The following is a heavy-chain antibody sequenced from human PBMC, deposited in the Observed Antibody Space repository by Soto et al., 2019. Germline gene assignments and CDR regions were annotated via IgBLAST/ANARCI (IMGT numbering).Heavy chain of an antibody. CDR3: AREYGYYRSFDY. CDR2: IYSSGNT. Sequence: PGGSLRLSCAASGFTVSINYMSWVRQAPGKGLEWVSVIYSSGNTAYADSVKGRFTISRDNSNNMLYLQMNSLRAEDTAMYYCAREYGYYRSFDYLGQGTLVTGSS. CDR1: GFTVSINY. V-gene: IGHV3-53*01. D-gene: IGHD5-18*01. J-gene: IGHJ4*02.